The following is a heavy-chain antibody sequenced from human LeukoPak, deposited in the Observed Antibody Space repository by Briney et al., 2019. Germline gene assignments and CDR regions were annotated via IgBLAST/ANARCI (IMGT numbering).Heavy chain of an antibody. CDR2: IKSKTDGGTT. CDR1: GFMFGDYA. D-gene: IGHD1-14*01. V-gene: IGHV3-15*01. CDR3: TTDIRNY. J-gene: IGHJ4*02. Sequence: AGGSLRLSCTASGFMFGDYAMSWVRQAPGKGLEWVGRIKSKTDGGTTDYAAPVKGRSTISRDDSKNTLYLQMNSLKTEDTAVYYCTTDIRNYWGQGTLVTVSS.